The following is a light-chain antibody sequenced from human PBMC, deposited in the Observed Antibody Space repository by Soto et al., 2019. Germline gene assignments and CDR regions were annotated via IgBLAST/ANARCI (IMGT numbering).Light chain of an antibody. CDR3: QQSYSTPIT. J-gene: IGKJ5*01. CDR1: QTISSY. V-gene: IGKV1-39*01. CDR2: ATS. Sequence: DIQMTQSPSSLSASVGDRVTITCRASQTISSYLNWYQQKPGKAPKLVIYATSTLQSGVPSRFSGSGSGTDFTLTISSLQPEDFVTYYCQQSYSTPITFGQGTRLEIK.